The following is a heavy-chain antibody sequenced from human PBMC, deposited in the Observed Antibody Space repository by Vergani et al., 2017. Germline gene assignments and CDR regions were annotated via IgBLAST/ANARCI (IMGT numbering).Heavy chain of an antibody. CDR3: ARVRGDCSSTSCHRDVGACDI. V-gene: IGHV1-69*01. Sequence: QVQLVQSGAEVKKPGSSVKVSCKASGGTFSSYAISWVRQAPGQGLEWMGGIIPIFGTANYAQKFQGRVTITADESTSTAYMELSSLRSEDTAVYYCARVRGDCSSTSCHRDVGACDIWGQGTMVTVSS. D-gene: IGHD2-2*01. CDR2: IIPIFGTA. J-gene: IGHJ3*02. CDR1: GGTFSSYA.